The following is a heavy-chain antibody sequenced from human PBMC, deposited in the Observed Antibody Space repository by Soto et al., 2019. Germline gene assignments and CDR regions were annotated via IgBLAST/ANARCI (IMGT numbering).Heavy chain of an antibody. CDR3: ARHNRDWLTTLRTHYGMDV. Sequence: QVQLVQSEAEVKKPGSSVKVSCKASGGSFSRYAISWVRQAPGQGPEWMGGIIPLFGTTNYAQKFQGRVPITADESTSTAYLELSSLRSDDTAVYYCARHNRDWLTTLRTHYGMDVWGQGTTVTVSS. D-gene: IGHD4-17*01. CDR2: IIPLFGTT. J-gene: IGHJ6*02. CDR1: GGSFSRYA. V-gene: IGHV1-69*01.